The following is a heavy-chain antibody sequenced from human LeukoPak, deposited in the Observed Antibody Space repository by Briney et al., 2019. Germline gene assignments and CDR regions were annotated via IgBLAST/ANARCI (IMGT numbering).Heavy chain of an antibody. J-gene: IGHJ4*02. D-gene: IGHD6-6*01. Sequence: GGSLRLSCAASGFTFSSYAMSWVRQAPGKGLEWVSAISGSGGSTSYADPVKGRFTISRDNSKNTLYLKMNSLRAEDTAVYYCATTIAALVYWGQGTLVTVSS. CDR3: ATTIAALVY. CDR2: ISGSGGST. V-gene: IGHV3-23*01. CDR1: GFTFSSYA.